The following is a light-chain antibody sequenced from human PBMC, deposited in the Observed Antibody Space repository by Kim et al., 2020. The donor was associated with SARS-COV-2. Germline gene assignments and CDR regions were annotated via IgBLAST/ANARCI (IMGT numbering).Light chain of an antibody. Sequence: SLGERATTPCRASQSVSSNYLTWYQQKPGQAPRLVMYVASSRATGIPDRFSGSGSGTDFTLTISRLEPEDFAVYFCHHYGSTGSTFGRGTKVDIK. CDR2: VAS. CDR3: HHYGSTGST. V-gene: IGKV3-20*01. CDR1: QSVSSNY. J-gene: IGKJ1*01.